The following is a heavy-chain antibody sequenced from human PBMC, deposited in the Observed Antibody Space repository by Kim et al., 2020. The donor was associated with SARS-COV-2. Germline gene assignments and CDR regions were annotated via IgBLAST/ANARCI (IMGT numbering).Heavy chain of an antibody. J-gene: IGHJ6*02. CDR2: IYYSGST. D-gene: IGHD3-10*01. Sequence: SETLSLTCTVSGGSISSSSYYWGWIRQPPGKGLEWIGSIYYSGSTYYNPSLKSRVTISVDTSKNQFSLKLSSVTAADTAVYYCARLDLWFGELLPNGMDVWGQGTTVTVSS. CDR3: ARLDLWFGELLPNGMDV. V-gene: IGHV4-39*01. CDR1: GGSISSSSYY.